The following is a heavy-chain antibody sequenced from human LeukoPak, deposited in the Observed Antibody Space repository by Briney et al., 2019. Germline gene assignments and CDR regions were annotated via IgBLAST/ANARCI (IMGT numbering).Heavy chain of an antibody. Sequence: SETLSLTCAVYGGSFSGYYWSWIRQPPGRGLEWIGEINHSGSTNYNPSLKSRVTISVDTSKNQFSLKLSSVTAADTAVYYCARRSTTTVHWGQGTLVTVSS. CDR3: ARRSTTTVH. D-gene: IGHD4-17*01. CDR2: INHSGST. V-gene: IGHV4-34*01. CDR1: GGSFSGYY. J-gene: IGHJ4*02.